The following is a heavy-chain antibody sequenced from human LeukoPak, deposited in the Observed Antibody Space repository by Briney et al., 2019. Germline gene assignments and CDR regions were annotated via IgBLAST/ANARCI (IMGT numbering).Heavy chain of an antibody. CDR1: GFTFSNYP. CDR3: ARDPGGNRGIDY. CDR2: ISGSGIHA. J-gene: IGHJ4*02. D-gene: IGHD4-23*01. Sequence: PGGSLRLSCAASGFTFSNYPLTWVRQAPGKGLEWVSSISGSGIHAYYSNSVEGRFITSRDNSKNTLFLQMNSLRADDTAVYYCARDPGGNRGIDYWGQGTLVTVSS. V-gene: IGHV3-23*01.